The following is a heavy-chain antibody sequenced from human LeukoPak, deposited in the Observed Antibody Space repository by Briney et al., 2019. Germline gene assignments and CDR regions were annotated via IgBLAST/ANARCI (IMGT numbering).Heavy chain of an antibody. J-gene: IGHJ6*02. D-gene: IGHD1-1*01. Sequence: ASVKVSCKASGYTFTGYYMHWVRQAPGQGLEWMGGIIPIFGTANYAQKFQGRVTITADESTSTAYMELSSLRSEDTAVYYCARDDRTTGTTWPTGVDVWGQGTTVTVSS. CDR1: GYTFTGYY. V-gene: IGHV1-69*13. CDR2: IIPIFGTA. CDR3: ARDDRTTGTTWPTGVDV.